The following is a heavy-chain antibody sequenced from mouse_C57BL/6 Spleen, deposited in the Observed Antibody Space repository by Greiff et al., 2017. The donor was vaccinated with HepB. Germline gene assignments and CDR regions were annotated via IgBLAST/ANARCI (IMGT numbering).Heavy chain of an antibody. CDR1: GYTFTSYW. CDR3: ASYGNYAMDY. CDR2: IDPNSGGT. Sequence: VKLQQPGAELVKPGASVKLSCKASGYTFTSYWMHWVKQRPGRGLEWIGRIDPNSGGTKYNEKFKSKATLTVDKPSSTAYMQLSSLTSEDSAVYYCASYGNYAMDYWGQGTSVTVSS. D-gene: IGHD2-1*01. J-gene: IGHJ4*01. V-gene: IGHV1-72*01.